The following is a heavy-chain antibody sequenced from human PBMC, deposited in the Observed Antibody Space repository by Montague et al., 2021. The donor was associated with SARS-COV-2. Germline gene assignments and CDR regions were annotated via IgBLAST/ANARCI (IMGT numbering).Heavy chain of an antibody. J-gene: IGHJ2*01. V-gene: IGHV3-23*03. CDR3: AKDGATVRGLSNSYFDL. CDR2: IFGSGSST. D-gene: IGHD3-10*01. CDR1: GFTFSSYA. Sequence: SLRLSCAASGFTFSSYAMSWVRQAPGKGLEWVSVIFGSGSSTYYADSVRGRFTVSRDNSKNTLYLQMNNLRAEDTAVYYCAKDGATVRGLSNSYFDLWGRGTLVTVSS.